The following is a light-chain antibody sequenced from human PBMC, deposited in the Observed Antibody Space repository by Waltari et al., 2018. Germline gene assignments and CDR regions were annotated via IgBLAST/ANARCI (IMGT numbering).Light chain of an antibody. V-gene: IGLV7-46*01. J-gene: IGLJ2*01. CDR2: DTT. CDR3: WLHYSGVVL. Sequence: QAVVTQEPSLTVSPGGTVTLTCGSSAGAVTGSHYPYWFQQTPGQAPRTLIYDTTNKLSWTPARFSGALLGGKAALTLSGAQPEDEAEYYCWLHYSGVVLFGGGTRLTVL. CDR1: AGAVTGSHY.